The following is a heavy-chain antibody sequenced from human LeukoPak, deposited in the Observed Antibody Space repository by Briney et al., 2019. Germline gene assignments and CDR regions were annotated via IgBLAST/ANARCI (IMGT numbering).Heavy chain of an antibody. D-gene: IGHD2-2*01. J-gene: IGHJ4*02. CDR2: ISSSSSYI. V-gene: IGHV3-21*01. CDR1: GFTFSSYS. CDR3: ARDVSRIVVVPAAMNDY. Sequence: GGSLRLSCAASGFTFSSYSMNWVRQAPRKGLEWVSSISSSSSYIYYADSVKGRFTISRDNAKNSLYLQMNSLRAEDTAVYYCARDVSRIVVVPAAMNDYWGQGTLVTVSS.